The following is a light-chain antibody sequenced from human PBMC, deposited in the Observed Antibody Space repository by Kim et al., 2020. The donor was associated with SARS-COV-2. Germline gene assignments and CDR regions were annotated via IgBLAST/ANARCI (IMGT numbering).Light chain of an antibody. Sequence: QLVLTQSPSASASLGASVKLTCTLSSGHSSYAIAWHQQQPEKGPGYLMKLNSDGSHSKGDGIPDRFSGSSSGAERYLTISSLQSEDEADYYCQTWGTGTVVFGGGTQLTVL. J-gene: IGLJ2*01. CDR1: SGHSSYA. V-gene: IGLV4-69*01. CDR3: QTWGTGTVV. CDR2: LNSDGSH.